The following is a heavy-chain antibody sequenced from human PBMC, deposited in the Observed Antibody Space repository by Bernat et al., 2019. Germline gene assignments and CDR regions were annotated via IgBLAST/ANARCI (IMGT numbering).Heavy chain of an antibody. Sequence: QLQLQESGPGLVKPSETLSLTCTVSGGSISSSSYYWGWIRQPPGKGLEWIGSIYYSGSTYYNPSLKSRVTISVEPPENQFSLKLSPVTAADAAVYYCARQSADCSGGSCYRGVDAFDVWGQGTMVTVSS. V-gene: IGHV4-39*01. J-gene: IGHJ3*01. D-gene: IGHD2-15*01. CDR3: ARQSADCSGGSCYRGVDAFDV. CDR2: IYYSGST. CDR1: GGSISSSSYY.